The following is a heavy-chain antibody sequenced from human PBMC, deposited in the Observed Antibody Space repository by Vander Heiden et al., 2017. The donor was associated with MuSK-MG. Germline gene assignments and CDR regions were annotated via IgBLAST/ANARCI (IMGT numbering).Heavy chain of an antibody. CDR1: GFPFSNSS. Sequence: LVESGGGLVKPGGSLRLSCTASGFPFSNSSMTWVRQAPGKGLEWVSSIGKGGATFHYADSVKGRFTISRDNAKKSLFLQMNSLRPEDTAVYFCVSRVSSGGGFDLWGRGTLVSVS. CDR2: IGKGGATF. V-gene: IGHV3-21*01. CDR3: VSRVSSGGGFDL. J-gene: IGHJ2*01. D-gene: IGHD6-19*01.